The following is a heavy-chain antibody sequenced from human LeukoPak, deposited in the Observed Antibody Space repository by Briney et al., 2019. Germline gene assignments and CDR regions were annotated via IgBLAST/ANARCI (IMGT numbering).Heavy chain of an antibody. CDR2: TYYRSKWYN. Sequence: QTLSLTCAISGDSVSSNSAAWNWIRQSPSRGLEWLGRTYYRSKWYNGYAVSVKSRITINPDTSKNQFSLQLNSVTPEDTAVYYCARDPGLRLGELSVNWFDPWGQGTLVTVSS. V-gene: IGHV6-1*01. D-gene: IGHD3-16*02. CDR1: GDSVSSNSAA. J-gene: IGHJ5*02. CDR3: ARDPGLRLGELSVNWFDP.